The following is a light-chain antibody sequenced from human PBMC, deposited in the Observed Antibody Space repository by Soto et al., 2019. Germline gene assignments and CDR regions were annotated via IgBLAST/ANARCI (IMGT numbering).Light chain of an antibody. CDR2: DVN. Sequence: QSALTQPASVSGSPGQSITISCTGTSSDVGGHNYVSWYQQHPGKAPKLMIYDVNNRPSGVSNRFSGSKSGNTASLTISGLQAEDEADYYCSSYTSSSTLFGGGTKVTVL. CDR3: SSYTSSSTL. V-gene: IGLV2-14*01. J-gene: IGLJ2*01. CDR1: SSDVGGHNY.